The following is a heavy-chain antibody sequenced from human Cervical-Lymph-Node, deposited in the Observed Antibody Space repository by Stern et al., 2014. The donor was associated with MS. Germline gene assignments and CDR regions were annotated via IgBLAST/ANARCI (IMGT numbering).Heavy chain of an antibody. CDR2: IWSDGRNK. J-gene: IGHJ4*02. CDR1: GFTFSNYG. D-gene: IGHD5-24*01. CDR3: AKEIGPYNGFDY. V-gene: IGHV3-33*06. Sequence: VQLVESGGGVVQPGRSLGLSCAASGFTFSNYGMHWVRQAPGKGLEWLAVIWSDGRNKFYADSVRGRFSFSRDISKNTLYLQMNSLRVEDTAVYYCAKEIGPYNGFDYWGQGTLVTVSS.